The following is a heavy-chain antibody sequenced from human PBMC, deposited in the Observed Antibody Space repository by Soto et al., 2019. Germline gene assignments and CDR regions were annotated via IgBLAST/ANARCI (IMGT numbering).Heavy chain of an antibody. V-gene: IGHV1-24*01. CDR3: ATTRTVAATRYYYYGMDV. Sequence: ASVKVSCKVSGYTLTELSMHWVRQALGKGLEWMGGFDPEDGETIYAQKFQGRVTMTEDTSTDTAYMELSSLRSEDTAVYYCATTRTVAATRYYYYGMDVWGQGTTVTVSS. CDR1: GYTLTELS. CDR2: FDPEDGET. D-gene: IGHD2-15*01. J-gene: IGHJ6*02.